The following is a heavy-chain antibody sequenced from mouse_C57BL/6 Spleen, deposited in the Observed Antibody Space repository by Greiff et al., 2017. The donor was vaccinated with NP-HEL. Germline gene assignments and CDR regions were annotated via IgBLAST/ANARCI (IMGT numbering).Heavy chain of an antibody. J-gene: IGHJ3*01. Sequence: VQLKESGPELVKPGASVKMSCKASGYTFTDYNMHWVKQSHGKSLEWIGYINPNNGGTSYNQKFKGKATLTVNKSSSTAYMELRSLTSEDSAVYYCARAGGYYIAWFAYWGQGTLVTVSA. CDR2: INPNNGGT. CDR1: GYTFTDYN. CDR3: ARAGGYYIAWFAY. V-gene: IGHV1-22*01. D-gene: IGHD2-3*01.